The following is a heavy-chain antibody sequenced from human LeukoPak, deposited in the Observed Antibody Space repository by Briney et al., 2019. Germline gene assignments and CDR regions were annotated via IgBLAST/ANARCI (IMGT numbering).Heavy chain of an antibody. CDR2: INHSGST. Sequence: SETLSLTCAVYGGSFSGYYWSWIRQPPGKGLEWIGEINHSGSTNYNPSLKSRVTISVDTSKNQFSLKLSSVTAADTAVYYCARLLITRAFDIWGQGTMVTVSS. D-gene: IGHD1-20*01. V-gene: IGHV4-34*01. CDR3: ARLLITRAFDI. J-gene: IGHJ3*02. CDR1: GGSFSGYY.